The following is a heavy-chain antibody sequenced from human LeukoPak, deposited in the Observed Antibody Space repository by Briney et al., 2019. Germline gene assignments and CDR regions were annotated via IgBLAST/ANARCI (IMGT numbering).Heavy chain of an antibody. CDR3: ARDPSSFPFDY. CDR2: IYTSGST. CDR1: GGSISSSSYY. Sequence: SETLSLTCTVSGGSISSSSYYWSWIRQPAGKGLEWIGRIYTSGSTNYNPSLKSRVTISVDTSKNQFSLKLSSVTAADTAVYYCARDPSSFPFDYWGQGTLVTVSS. J-gene: IGHJ4*02. V-gene: IGHV4-61*02. D-gene: IGHD2-15*01.